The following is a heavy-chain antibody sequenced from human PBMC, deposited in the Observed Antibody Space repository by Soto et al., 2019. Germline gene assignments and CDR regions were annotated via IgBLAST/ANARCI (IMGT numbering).Heavy chain of an antibody. Sequence: SETLSLTCTVSGGSMSSYYWSWIRQPPGKGLEWIGYIYYGGNTNYNPSLKSRVTISLDTSKNQFSLKLSSVAAADTAVYYCARDRYTTGWYYFDPWGQGTLVTVSS. D-gene: IGHD6-19*01. CDR1: GGSMSSYY. CDR3: ARDRYTTGWYYFDP. CDR2: IYYGGNT. J-gene: IGHJ5*02. V-gene: IGHV4-59*01.